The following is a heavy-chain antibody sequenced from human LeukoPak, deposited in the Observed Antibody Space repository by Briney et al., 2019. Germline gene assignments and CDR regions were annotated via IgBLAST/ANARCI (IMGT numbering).Heavy chain of an antibody. J-gene: IGHJ6*02. V-gene: IGHV7-4-1*02. CDR3: ARGGAAGIV. D-gene: IGHD2-15*01. Sequence: ASVKVSCKASGYTFTRDAMNWVRQAPGQGLEWMGWINTKTRNPTYGQGFTGRFVFSLDTSVSTAYLQISSLKAEDTAVYYCARGGAAGIVWGQGATVTVSS. CDR1: GYTFTRDA. CDR2: INTKTRNP.